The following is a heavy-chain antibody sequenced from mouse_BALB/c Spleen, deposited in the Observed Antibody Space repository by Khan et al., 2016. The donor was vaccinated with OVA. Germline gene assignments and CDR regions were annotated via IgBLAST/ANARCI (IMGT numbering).Heavy chain of an antibody. CDR2: IYPGTGST. Sequence: QVQLKQSGADLVRPGASVKLSCKTSGYIFTSYWIHWVKQRSGQGLEWIARIYPGTGSTYYNEKFKGKATLTADKSSSTVYMQFSSLKSEDSAVYCCAGDDGSTDYFDYWGQGTTLTVSS. CDR1: GYIFTSYW. J-gene: IGHJ2*01. D-gene: IGHD1-1*01. CDR3: AGDDGSTDYFDY. V-gene: IGHV1S132*01.